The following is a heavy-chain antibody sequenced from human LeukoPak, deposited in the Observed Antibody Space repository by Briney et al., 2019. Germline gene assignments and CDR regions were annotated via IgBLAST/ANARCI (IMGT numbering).Heavy chain of an antibody. CDR3: ASWGMITFGGVYY. J-gene: IGHJ4*02. Sequence: PSETLSLTCTVSGGSISSSSYYWGWIRQPPGKGLEWIGSIYYSGSTYYNPSLKSRVTISVDTSKNQFSLKLSSVTAADTAVYYCASWGMITFGGVYYWGQGTLVTVSS. CDR1: GGSISSSSYY. V-gene: IGHV4-39*01. D-gene: IGHD3-16*01. CDR2: IYYSGST.